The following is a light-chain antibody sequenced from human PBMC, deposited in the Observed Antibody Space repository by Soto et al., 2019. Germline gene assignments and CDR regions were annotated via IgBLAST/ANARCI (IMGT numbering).Light chain of an antibody. CDR3: QQSNSYPRT. J-gene: IGKJ1*01. Sequence: IQLTQSPSSLSASVGDRVTITCRASHGISSYFAWYQQKPGKAPKLLIYAESTLPSGFTSRFSVSGSGTDFTLTISSMQPEDFATYYCQQSNSYPRTFGQGTKVESK. CDR2: AES. V-gene: IGKV1-9*01. CDR1: HGISSY.